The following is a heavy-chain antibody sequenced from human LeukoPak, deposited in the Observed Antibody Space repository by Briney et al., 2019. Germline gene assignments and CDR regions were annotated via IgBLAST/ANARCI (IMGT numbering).Heavy chain of an antibody. CDR2: INHSGIT. CDR1: GGSFSGYY. D-gene: IGHD5-18*01. Sequence: SETLSLTCAVYGGSFSGYYWSWIRQPPGKGLDWIGEINHSGITNYNPSLKSRVTISVDTSKNQFSLKLSSVTAADTAVYYCARGPVTARDNWFDPWGQGTLVTVSS. V-gene: IGHV4-34*01. J-gene: IGHJ5*02. CDR3: ARGPVTARDNWFDP.